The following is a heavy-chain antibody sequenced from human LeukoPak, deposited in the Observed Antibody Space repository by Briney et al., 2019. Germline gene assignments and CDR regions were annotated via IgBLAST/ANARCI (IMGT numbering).Heavy chain of an antibody. D-gene: IGHD4-17*01. Sequence: PGRSLRLSCAASGFTFSGHGMHWVRQSPGKGPEWVAVISYDGSNEYYADSVKGRFTISRDNSKNTLYLQMNNLRLEDTAVYYCARISTPVTWLGAFVMWGQGTMVTVSS. J-gene: IGHJ3*02. CDR2: ISYDGSNE. CDR1: GFTFSGHG. V-gene: IGHV3-30*03. CDR3: ARISTPVTWLGAFVM.